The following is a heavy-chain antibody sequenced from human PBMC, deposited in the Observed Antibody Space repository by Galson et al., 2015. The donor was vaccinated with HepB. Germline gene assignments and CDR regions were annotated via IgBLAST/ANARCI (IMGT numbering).Heavy chain of an antibody. D-gene: IGHD4-17*01. CDR2: ISSSSSYI. V-gene: IGHV3-21*01. J-gene: IGHJ5*02. CDR1: GFTFSSYS. CDR3: ARDVFSVNDYGDYEVYAQGGEFDP. Sequence: SLRLSCAASGFTFSSYSMNWVRQAPGKGLEWVSSISSSSSYIYYADSVKGRFTISRDNAKNSLYLQMNSLRAEDTAVYYCARDVFSVNDYGDYEVYAQGGEFDPWGQGTLVTVSS.